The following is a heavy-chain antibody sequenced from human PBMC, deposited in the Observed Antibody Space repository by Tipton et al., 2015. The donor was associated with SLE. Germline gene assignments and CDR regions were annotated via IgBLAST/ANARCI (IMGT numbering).Heavy chain of an antibody. Sequence: TLSLTCTVSGGSISSYYWSWIRQPPGKGLEWIGSIYYSGSTYYNPSLKSRVTISVDTSKNQFSLKLSSVTAADTAVYYCARAGGYSSSDAFDIWGQGTMVTVSS. CDR1: GGSISSYY. CDR3: ARAGGYSSSDAFDI. V-gene: IGHV4-39*07. CDR2: IYYSGST. J-gene: IGHJ3*02. D-gene: IGHD6-13*01.